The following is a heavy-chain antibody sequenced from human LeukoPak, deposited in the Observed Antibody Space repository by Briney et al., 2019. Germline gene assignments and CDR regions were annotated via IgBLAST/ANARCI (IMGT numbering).Heavy chain of an antibody. CDR2: IYYSGST. CDR1: GGSISSYY. V-gene: IGHV4-59*01. J-gene: IGHJ4*02. CDR3: ARASEGIGYFDT. Sequence: ASETLSLTCTVSGGSISSYYWSWIRQPPGKGLEWIGYIYYSGSTNYSPSLKSRITMSIDTSQNQFSLKLTSVTAADTAVYYCARASEGIGYFDTWGRGSLVTVSS. D-gene: IGHD3-3*01.